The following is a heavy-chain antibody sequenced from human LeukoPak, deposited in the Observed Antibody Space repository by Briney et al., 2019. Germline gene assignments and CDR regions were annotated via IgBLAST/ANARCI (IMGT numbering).Heavy chain of an antibody. CDR1: GGSISSYY. D-gene: IGHD1-26*01. V-gene: IGHV4-4*07. J-gene: IGHJ4*02. CDR2: MYTTGST. Sequence: SETLSLTCTVSGGSISSYYWSWIRQPAGKGLEWIGHMYTTGSTNYNPSLKSRVTMAVDTSKNQFSLKMSSVTAADTAVYYCARDLGAGHVDYWGQGTPVTVSS. CDR3: ARDLGAGHVDY.